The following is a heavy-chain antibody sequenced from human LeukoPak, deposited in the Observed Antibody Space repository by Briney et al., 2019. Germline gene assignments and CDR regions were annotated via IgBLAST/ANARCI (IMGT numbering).Heavy chain of an antibody. Sequence: ASVKVSCKASGYTFTTYAMNWVRQAPGQGLEWMGWINTNTGNPTYAQDFTGRFVFSLDTSVSTAYLQISSLKAEDTAVYYCARSYSSSWQYRGHHLEYFQHWGQGTLVTVSS. CDR3: ARSYSSSWQYRGHHLEYFQH. V-gene: IGHV7-4-1*02. J-gene: IGHJ1*01. CDR2: INTNTGNP. D-gene: IGHD6-13*01. CDR1: GYTFTTYA.